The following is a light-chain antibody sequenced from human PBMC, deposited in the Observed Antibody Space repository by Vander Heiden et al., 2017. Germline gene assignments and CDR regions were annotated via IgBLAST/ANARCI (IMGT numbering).Light chain of an antibody. CDR2: DVS. Sequence: QSALTQPASVSGSPGQSITISCTGTSSALGTYNFVSWYQQNPGKAPKLMIYDVSDRPSGVSDRFSGSKSGNTASLTISGLQAEDEADYYCSSYTSSTTVVFGGGTTLTVL. CDR3: SSYTSSTTVV. V-gene: IGLV2-14*03. J-gene: IGLJ3*02. CDR1: SSALGTYNF.